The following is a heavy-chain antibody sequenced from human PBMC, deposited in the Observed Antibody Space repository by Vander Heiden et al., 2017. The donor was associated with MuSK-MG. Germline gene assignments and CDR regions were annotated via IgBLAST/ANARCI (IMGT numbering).Heavy chain of an antibody. D-gene: IGHD3-10*01. J-gene: IGHJ6*02. CDR2: SHYSGRT. CDR3: ARDPAMIRPGGVIFYGMDV. V-gene: IGHV4-59*01. Sequence: QVQLQESGPGLVKPSETLSLTCTVSGASMSGFFWSWIRQPPGKGLEWIGYSHYSGRTNYNPSLKSRGSMSVDTSKNQFSLKLTSVSAADTAVYYCARDPAMIRPGGVIFYGMDVWGPGSTVTDYS. CDR1: GASMSGFF.